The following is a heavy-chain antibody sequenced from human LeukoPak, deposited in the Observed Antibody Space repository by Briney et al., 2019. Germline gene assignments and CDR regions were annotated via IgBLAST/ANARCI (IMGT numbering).Heavy chain of an antibody. CDR2: IYTSGST. V-gene: IGHV4-61*02. J-gene: IGHJ3*02. D-gene: IGHD2-2*01. CDR1: GGSISSGSYY. CDR3: ARSVVVVPAVSDAFDI. Sequence: SQTLSLTCTVSGGSISSGSYYWSWIRQPAGKGLEWIGRIYTSGSTNYNPSLKSRVTISVDTSKNQFSLKLSSVTAADTAVYYCARSVVVVPAVSDAFDIWGQGTMVTVSS.